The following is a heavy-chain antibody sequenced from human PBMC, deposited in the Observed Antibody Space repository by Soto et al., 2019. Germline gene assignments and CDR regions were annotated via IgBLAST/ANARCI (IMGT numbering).Heavy chain of an antibody. CDR3: AREPVVEGSAQPIPYFDF. CDR1: GASMSSSNW. V-gene: IGHV4-4*02. J-gene: IGHJ4*02. D-gene: IGHD2-2*01. Sequence: SETLSLTCAVSGASMSSSNWWTRVRQAPGKGLEWIGEIFHTGDTNYNPSLESRVTMSVDKSNNRFSLTLMSVTAADTAVYYCAREPVVEGSAQPIPYFDFWGLGTLVT. CDR2: IFHTGDT.